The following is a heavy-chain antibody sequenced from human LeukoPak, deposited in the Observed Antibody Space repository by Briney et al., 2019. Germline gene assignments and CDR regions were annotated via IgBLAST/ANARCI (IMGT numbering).Heavy chain of an antibody. J-gene: IGHJ4*02. D-gene: IGHD2-8*02. Sequence: PSQTLSLTCTVSGGSISSGGYYWSWIRQPPGKGLEWIGYNYHSGSTYYNPSLKCRVTISVDRSKNQFSLKLSSVTAADTAVYYCARDWSLDYWGQGTLVTVSS. CDR1: GGSISSGGYY. V-gene: IGHV4-30-2*01. CDR2: NYHSGST. CDR3: ARDWSLDY.